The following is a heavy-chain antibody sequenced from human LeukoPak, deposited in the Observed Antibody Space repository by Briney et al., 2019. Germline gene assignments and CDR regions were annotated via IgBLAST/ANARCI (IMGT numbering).Heavy chain of an antibody. CDR3: ARVGIGAARLWEYYYYYMDV. V-gene: IGHV4-38-2*02. CDR2: INHSGST. CDR1: DYSISSGYY. J-gene: IGHJ6*03. Sequence: SETLSLTCTVSDYSISSGYYWSWIRQPPGKGLEWIGEINHSGSTNYNPSLESRVTISVDTSKNQFSLKLSSVTAADTAVYYCARVGIGAARLWEYYYYYMDVWGKGTTVTVSS. D-gene: IGHD6-6*01.